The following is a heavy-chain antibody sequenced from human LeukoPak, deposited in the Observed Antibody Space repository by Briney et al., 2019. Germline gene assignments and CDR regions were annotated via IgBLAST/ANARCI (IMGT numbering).Heavy chain of an antibody. CDR3: ARVRWYYYDSSGQHDY. D-gene: IGHD3-22*01. CDR1: GGSFSGYY. J-gene: IGHJ4*02. V-gene: IGHV4-34*01. Sequence: KPSGTLSLTCAVYGGSFSGYYWSWIRQPPGKGLEWIGEINHSGSTNYNPSLKSRVTISVDTSKNQFSLKLSSVTAADTAVYYCARVRWYYYDSSGQHDYWGQGTLVTVSS. CDR2: INHSGST.